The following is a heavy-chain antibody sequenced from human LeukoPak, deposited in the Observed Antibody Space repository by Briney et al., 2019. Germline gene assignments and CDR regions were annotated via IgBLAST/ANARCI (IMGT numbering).Heavy chain of an antibody. V-gene: IGHV4-34*01. Sequence: SETLSLTCAVYGGSFSGYYWSWIRQPPGKGLEWIGEINHSGSTNYNPSLKSRVTISVDTSKNQFSLKLSSVTAADTAVYYCARSFGGCIAARGGEFDYGGQGTLVTVSS. D-gene: IGHD6-6*01. CDR2: INHSGST. CDR1: GGSFSGYY. J-gene: IGHJ4*02. CDR3: ARSFGGCIAARGGEFDY.